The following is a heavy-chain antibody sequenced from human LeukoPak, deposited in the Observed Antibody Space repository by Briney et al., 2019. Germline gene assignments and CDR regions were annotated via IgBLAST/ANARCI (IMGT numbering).Heavy chain of an antibody. Sequence: GGSLRLSCAASGFTFSSCGMHWVRQAPGKGLEWVAFIRYDGSNKYYADSVKGRFTISRDNSKNTLYLQMNSLRAEDTAVYYCAKDLFEYSSSEIDYRGQGTLVTVSS. J-gene: IGHJ4*02. V-gene: IGHV3-30*02. CDR3: AKDLFEYSSSEIDY. CDR1: GFTFSSCG. CDR2: IRYDGSNK. D-gene: IGHD6-6*01.